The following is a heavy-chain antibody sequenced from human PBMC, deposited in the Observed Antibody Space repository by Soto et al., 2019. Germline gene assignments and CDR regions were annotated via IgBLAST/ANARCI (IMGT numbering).Heavy chain of an antibody. J-gene: IGHJ6*04. Sequence: SETLSLTCAVYGGSFSGYYWSWIRQPPGKGLEWIGEINHSGSTNYNPSLKSRVTISVDTSKNQFSLKLSSVTAADTAVYYCARDSDLDVWGKGTTVTVSS. V-gene: IGHV4-34*01. CDR1: GGSFSGYY. CDR2: INHSGST. D-gene: IGHD2-21*02. CDR3: ARDSDLDV.